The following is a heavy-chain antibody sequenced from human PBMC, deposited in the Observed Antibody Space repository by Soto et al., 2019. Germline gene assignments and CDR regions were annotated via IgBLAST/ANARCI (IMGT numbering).Heavy chain of an antibody. J-gene: IGHJ4*02. CDR3: ARVPARHGQWLRIFDY. V-gene: IGHV1-2*04. Sequence: ASVKVSCKASGYTFTGYYMHWVRQAPGQGLEWMGWINPNSGGTNYAQKFQGWVTMTRDTSISTAYMEPSRLRSDDTAVYYCARVPARHGQWLRIFDYWGQGTLVTVSS. CDR2: INPNSGGT. D-gene: IGHD5-12*01. CDR1: GYTFTGYY.